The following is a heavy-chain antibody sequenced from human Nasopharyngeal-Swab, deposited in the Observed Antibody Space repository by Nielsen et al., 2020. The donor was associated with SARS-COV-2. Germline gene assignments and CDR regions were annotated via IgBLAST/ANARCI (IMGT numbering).Heavy chain of an antibody. J-gene: IGHJ4*02. D-gene: IGHD2-21*02. CDR2: IKSKTDGGTT. CDR1: GFTFSSYA. V-gene: IGHV3-15*01. CDR3: TVSPTAIEFL. Sequence: GESLKISCAASGFTFSSYAMSWVRQAPGKGLEWVGRIKSKTDGGTTDYAAPVKGRFTISRDDSKNTLYLQMNSLKTEDTAVYYCTVSPTAIEFLWGQGTLVTVSS.